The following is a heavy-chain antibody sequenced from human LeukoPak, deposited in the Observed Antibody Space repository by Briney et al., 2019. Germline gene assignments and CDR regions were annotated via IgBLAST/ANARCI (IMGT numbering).Heavy chain of an antibody. D-gene: IGHD3-22*01. J-gene: IGHJ4*02. V-gene: IGHV1-2*06. CDR2: INPNSGGT. CDR3: ARDLGDNYYDSSGYYYEDY. CDR1: GYTFTGYY. Sequence: ASVKVSCKASGYTFTGYYMHWVRQAPGRGLEWMGRINPNSGGTNYAQKFQGRVTMTRDTSISTAYMELSRLRSDDTAVYYCARDLGDNYYDSSGYYYEDYWGQGTLVTVSS.